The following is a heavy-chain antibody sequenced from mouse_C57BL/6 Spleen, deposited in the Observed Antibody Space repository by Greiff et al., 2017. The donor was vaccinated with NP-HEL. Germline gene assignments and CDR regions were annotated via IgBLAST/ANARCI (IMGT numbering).Heavy chain of an antibody. CDR2: IYTCSGST. J-gene: IGHJ4*01. CDR1: GYTFTSYW. V-gene: IGHV1-55*01. D-gene: IGHD1-1*01. CDR3: ARNGSSYGYYAMDY. Sequence: QVQLQQPGAELVKPGASVKMSCKASGYTFTSYWITWVKQRPGQGLEWNGDIYTCSGSTNYHEKFKSTATLTVDASSSTAYMQLSSLTSEDSAVSYCARNGSSYGYYAMDYWGQGTSVTVSS.